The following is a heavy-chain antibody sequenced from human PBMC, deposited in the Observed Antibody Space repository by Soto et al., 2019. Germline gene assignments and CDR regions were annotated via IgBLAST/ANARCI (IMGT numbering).Heavy chain of an antibody. J-gene: IGHJ6*02. Sequence: GGSLRLSCAASGFTCSSYAMSWARQAPGKGLEWVSAISGSGGSTYYADSVKGRFTISRDNSKNTLYLQMNSLRAEDTAVYYCAKLGADVTTYDYYYGMDVWGQGTTVTVSS. V-gene: IGHV3-23*01. CDR3: AKLGADVTTYDYYYGMDV. CDR1: GFTCSSYA. D-gene: IGHD4-17*01. CDR2: ISGSGGST.